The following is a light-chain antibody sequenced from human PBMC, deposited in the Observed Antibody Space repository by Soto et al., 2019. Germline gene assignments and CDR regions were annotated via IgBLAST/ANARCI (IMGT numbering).Light chain of an antibody. Sequence: DIQMTQSPSTLSASVGDRVTISCRASQGIRKDLGWYQQKPGKAPKRLIYAASTLQSGVPSRFSGSGSGTEFTLPISSLQPEDFATYYCLQQNSNPLTFGQGTKVEIK. CDR3: LQQNSNPLT. CDR1: QGIRKD. J-gene: IGKJ1*01. CDR2: AAS. V-gene: IGKV1-17*01.